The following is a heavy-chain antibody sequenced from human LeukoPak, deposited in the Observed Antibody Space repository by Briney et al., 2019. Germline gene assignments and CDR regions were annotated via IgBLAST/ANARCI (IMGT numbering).Heavy chain of an antibody. D-gene: IGHD3-22*01. CDR1: GFTFSIYG. CDR2: IWYDGSNK. CDR3: ARAPYSSGYSNYFDY. J-gene: IGHJ4*02. V-gene: IGHV3-33*01. Sequence: GGSLRLSCAASGFTFSIYGMHWVRQAPGKGLERVAVIWYDGSNKYYADSVKGRFTISRDNSKNTLYLQMNSLRAEDTAVYYCARAPYSSGYSNYFDYWGQGTLVTVSS.